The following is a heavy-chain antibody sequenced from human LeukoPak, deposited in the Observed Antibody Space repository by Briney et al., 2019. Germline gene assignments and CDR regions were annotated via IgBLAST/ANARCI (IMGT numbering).Heavy chain of an antibody. J-gene: IGHJ4*02. V-gene: IGHV1-69*13. CDR3: AREASGYSDY. D-gene: IGHD3-22*01. CDR1: GGTFSSYA. Sequence: ASVKVSCKASGGTFSSYAISWVRQAPGQGLEWMGGIIPIFGTANYAQKFQGRDTITADESTSTAYMELSSLRSEDTAVYYCAREASGYSDYWGQGTLVTVSS. CDR2: IIPIFGTA.